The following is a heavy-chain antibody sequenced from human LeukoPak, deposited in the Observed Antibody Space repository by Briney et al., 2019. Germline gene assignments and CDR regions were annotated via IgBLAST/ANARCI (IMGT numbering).Heavy chain of an antibody. J-gene: IGHJ4*02. D-gene: IGHD3-10*01. Sequence: PAETLSLTRSVWGGPFSCYYGRWPRQPPGKGLEWCGEINHSGSTNHNPSLKTRVTISGDTYKNQFSLTLSSVPPAPAPVFHFARTLTGCFDYWGQGALVTVSS. CDR1: GGPFSCYY. V-gene: IGHV4-34*01. CDR2: INHSGST. CDR3: ARTLTGCFDY.